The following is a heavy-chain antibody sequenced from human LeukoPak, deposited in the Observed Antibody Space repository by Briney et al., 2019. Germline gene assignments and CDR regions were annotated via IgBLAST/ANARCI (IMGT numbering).Heavy chain of an antibody. Sequence: PGGSLRLSCAASGFTFSSYSMNWVRQAPGKGLEWVSSISSSSSYIYYADSVKGRFTISRDNAKNSLYLQMNSLRAEDMALYYCAKDTNAVLHTALIDYWGQGTLVTVSS. CDR3: AKDTNAVLHTALIDY. D-gene: IGHD2-2*01. CDR1: GFTFSSYS. J-gene: IGHJ4*02. CDR2: ISSSSSYI. V-gene: IGHV3-21*04.